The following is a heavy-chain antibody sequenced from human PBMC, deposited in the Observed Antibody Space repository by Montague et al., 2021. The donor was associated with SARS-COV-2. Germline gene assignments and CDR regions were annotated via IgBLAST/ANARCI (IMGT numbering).Heavy chain of an antibody. CDR2: IYPGDSDI. Sequence: QSGAEVKKPGESLKISCKGSGYSFFSYWIGWVRQMPGKGLEWMGIIYPGDSDITYSPSFQGHVTISADNSISTAFLQWSSLKASDTAIYYCARPRFASSRFDFDYWGHGTLVTVSS. D-gene: IGHD6-13*01. J-gene: IGHJ4*01. CDR3: ARPRFASSRFDFDY. V-gene: IGHV5-51*03. CDR1: GYSFFSYW.